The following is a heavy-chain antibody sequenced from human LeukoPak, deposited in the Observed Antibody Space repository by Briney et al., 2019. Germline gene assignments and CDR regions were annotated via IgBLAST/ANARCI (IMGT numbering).Heavy chain of an antibody. V-gene: IGHV1-18*01. CDR1: GYTFTSYG. CDR2: ISAYNGNT. D-gene: IGHD3-10*01. J-gene: IGHJ6*03. CDR3: ARVLLGYYGSGSYYNLNPYYYYYYMDV. Sequence: ASVKVSCKASGYTFTSYGISWVRRAPGQGLEWMGWISAYNGNTNYAQKLQGRVTMTTDTSTSTAYMELRSLRSDDTAVYYCARVLLGYYGSGSYYNLNPYYYYYYMDVWGKGTTVTISS.